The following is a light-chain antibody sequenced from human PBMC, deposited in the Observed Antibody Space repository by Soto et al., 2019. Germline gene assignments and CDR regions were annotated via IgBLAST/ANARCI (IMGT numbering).Light chain of an antibody. CDR1: QSISNH. Sequence: DIPMTQSPSSLSASVEDRVIITCRASQSISNHLNWYQQKPGKAPKLLIFAASSLQSGVPSRFSGSRSGPDFTLTISSLQPDDFATYYCQHYNSYSEAFGQGTKVDI. CDR3: QHYNSYSEA. V-gene: IGKV1-39*01. CDR2: AAS. J-gene: IGKJ1*01.